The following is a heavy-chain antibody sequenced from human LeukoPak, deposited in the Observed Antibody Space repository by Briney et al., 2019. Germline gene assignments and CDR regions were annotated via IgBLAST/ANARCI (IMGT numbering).Heavy chain of an antibody. J-gene: IGHJ5*02. CDR1: GYTFTSYY. CDR3: ARGLRGSGVDP. Sequence: ASVKVSCKASGYTFTSYYMHWVRQAPGQGLEWMGIINPSGGSTSYAQKFQGRVTLTRDTSISTAYMDLSNLRSDDTAVYYCARGLRGSGVDPWGQGTLVTVSS. V-gene: IGHV1-46*01. CDR2: INPSGGST.